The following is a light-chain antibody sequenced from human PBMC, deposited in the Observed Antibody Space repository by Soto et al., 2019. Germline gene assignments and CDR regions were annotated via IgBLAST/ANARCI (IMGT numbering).Light chain of an antibody. CDR2: DVV. J-gene: IGLJ1*01. CDR3: CSYTSSSTRV. Sequence: QSALTQPASVSGSPGQSIAISCTGTSSDVGGYNYVSWYQQHPGKAPKLMIYDVVNRPSGVSTRFSGSKSGNTASLTISGLQAEDEADYYCCSYTSSSTRVFGTGTKLTVL. V-gene: IGLV2-14*03. CDR1: SSDVGGYNY.